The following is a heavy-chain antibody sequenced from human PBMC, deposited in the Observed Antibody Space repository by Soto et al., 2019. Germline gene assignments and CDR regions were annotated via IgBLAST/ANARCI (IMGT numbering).Heavy chain of an antibody. V-gene: IGHV3-30-3*01. J-gene: IGHJ5*02. CDR3: ARDMYSSDYFVKWFEP. CDR1: GISFSSYA. CDR2: ISHDGINK. D-gene: IGHD6-19*01. Sequence: VRLVESGGGVVQPGRSLRLSCTASGISFSSYAMYWFRQPPGKGLEWVAVISHDGINKHYADSVKGRVTVSRDNSNHSLDLQLNSLRGGDTAMYYCARDMYSSDYFVKWFEPWGQGTLVTVSS.